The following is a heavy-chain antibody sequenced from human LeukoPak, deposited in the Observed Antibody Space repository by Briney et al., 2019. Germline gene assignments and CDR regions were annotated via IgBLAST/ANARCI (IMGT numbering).Heavy chain of an antibody. Sequence: GGSLRLSCAASGFTFSSYGMHWVRQAPGKGLEWVAFIRYDGSNKYYADSVKGRFTISRDNSKNTLYLQMNSLRAEDTAVYYCAHLGSSTSWQGVWGQGTLVTVSS. CDR3: AHLGSSTSWQGV. CDR2: IRYDGSNK. CDR1: GFTFSSYG. V-gene: IGHV3-30*02. J-gene: IGHJ4*02. D-gene: IGHD2-2*01.